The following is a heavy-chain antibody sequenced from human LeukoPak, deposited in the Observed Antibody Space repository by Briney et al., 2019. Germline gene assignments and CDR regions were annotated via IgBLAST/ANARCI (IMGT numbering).Heavy chain of an antibody. V-gene: IGHV1-46*01. CDR3: ASAGYYYDSSGYYTGEYYYYYYMDV. J-gene: IGHJ6*03. CDR2: INPSGGST. Sequence: ASVKVSCKASGYTFTSYYMHWVRQAPGQGLEWMGIINPSGGSTSYAQKFQGRVTMTRDTSTSTVYMELSSLRSEDTAVYYCASAGYYYDSSGYYTGEYYYYYYMDVWGKGTTVTISS. D-gene: IGHD3-22*01. CDR1: GYTFTSYY.